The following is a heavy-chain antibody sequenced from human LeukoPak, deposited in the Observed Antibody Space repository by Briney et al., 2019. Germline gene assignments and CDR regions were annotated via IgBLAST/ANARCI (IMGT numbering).Heavy chain of an antibody. CDR3: DTRPRY. D-gene: IGHD2-2*01. V-gene: IGHV3-48*03. CDR2: ISNSGNTI. Sequence: GGSLRLSCAASGFTFSSYDMNWVRQAPGKGLEWVSYISNSGNTIYYADSVKGRFTISRDNAKNSLYLQMNSLRAEDTAVYYCDTRPRYWGQGTLATVSS. CDR1: GFTFSSYD. J-gene: IGHJ4*02.